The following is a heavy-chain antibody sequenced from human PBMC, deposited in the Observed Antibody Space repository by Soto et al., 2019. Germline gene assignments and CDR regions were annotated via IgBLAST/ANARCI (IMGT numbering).Heavy chain of an antibody. V-gene: IGHV4-31*01. CDR2: VSHSGST. D-gene: IGHD5-18*01. Sequence: QVRLQESGPGLVKPSQTLSLTCTVSGGSISSAAYYWSWIRQHPGKGLEWIGYVSHSGSTYYNPSLKSLVIISVDTSKNQFSLSLTSVTAAETAVDYCAREYTYGSNFFDCWGQGDLVNVSS. J-gene: IGHJ4*02. CDR3: AREYTYGSNFFDC. CDR1: GGSISSAAYY.